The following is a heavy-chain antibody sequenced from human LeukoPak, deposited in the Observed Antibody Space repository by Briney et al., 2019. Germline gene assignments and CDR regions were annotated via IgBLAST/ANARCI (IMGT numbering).Heavy chain of an antibody. CDR1: GFTFDDYA. CDR2: ISWNSGSI. D-gene: IGHD3-16*02. Sequence: PGGSLRLSCAASGFTFDDYAMHWVRQAPGKGLEWVSGISWNSGSIGYADSVKGRFTISRDNAKNSLYLQMNSLRAEDTALYYCAKDVRGHYAFDIWGQGTMVTVSS. V-gene: IGHV3-9*01. J-gene: IGHJ3*02. CDR3: AKDVRGHYAFDI.